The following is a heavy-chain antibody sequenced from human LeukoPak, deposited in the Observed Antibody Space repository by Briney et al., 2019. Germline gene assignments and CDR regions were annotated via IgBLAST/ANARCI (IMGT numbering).Heavy chain of an antibody. D-gene: IGHD3-22*01. CDR3: AKPPHVTMIVVGF. V-gene: IGHV3-21*01. CDR2: FSSSSNYI. CDR1: GFTFTSYS. J-gene: IGHJ3*01. Sequence: GGSLRLSCAASGFTFTSYSMSWVRQAPGKGLDWVSSFSSSSNYIFYADSLKGRFTISRDTSKNTMYLQMNSLRAEDTAVYYCAKPPHVTMIVVGFWGQGTMVTVSS.